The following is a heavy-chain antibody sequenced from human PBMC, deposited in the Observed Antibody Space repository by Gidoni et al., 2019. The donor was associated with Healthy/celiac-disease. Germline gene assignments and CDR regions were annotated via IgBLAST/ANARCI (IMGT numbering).Heavy chain of an antibody. CDR1: GFTFSSYS. Sequence: EVQLVEPGGGLVQPGGSLRLACAASGFTFSSYSMNWVRQAPGKGLEWVSYISSSSSTIYYADSVKGRFTISGDNAKSSLYLQMNSLRAEDTAVYYCARAQEEDYWGQGTLVTVSS. CDR3: ARAQEEDY. CDR2: ISSSSSTI. V-gene: IGHV3-48*04. J-gene: IGHJ4*02.